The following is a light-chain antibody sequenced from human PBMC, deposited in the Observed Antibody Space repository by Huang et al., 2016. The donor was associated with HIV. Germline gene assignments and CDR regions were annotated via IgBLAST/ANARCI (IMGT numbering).Light chain of an antibody. J-gene: IGKJ1*01. CDR3: MQAIQTWT. CDR2: LGS. V-gene: IGKV2-28*01. Sequence: EIVMTQSPRSLPVTPGEPDSISCRSSQSILHSNGYNYLDCYLQKPGQSPQLLIYLGSNRASGVPDRFSGSGSGTDFTLRISRVEAEDVGVYYCMQAIQTWTFGQGTKVEIK. CDR1: QSILHSNGYNY.